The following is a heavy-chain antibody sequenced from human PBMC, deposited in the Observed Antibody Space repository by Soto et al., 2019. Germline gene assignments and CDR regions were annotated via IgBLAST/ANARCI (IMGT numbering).Heavy chain of an antibody. Sequence: SETLSLTCNFSIVPITEYSWSCVRHSPGKGLEWIGNCFDSGRNMYNPSLKSRVTISVDTSKNLFSLKLSSVTAADTSVYHCARGGSMLRGRNFFDAWGQGGPVSVS. D-gene: IGHD3-10*01. CDR3: ARGGSMLRGRNFFDA. CDR2: CFDSGRN. V-gene: IGHV4-59*01. J-gene: IGHJ5*02. CDR1: IVPITEYS.